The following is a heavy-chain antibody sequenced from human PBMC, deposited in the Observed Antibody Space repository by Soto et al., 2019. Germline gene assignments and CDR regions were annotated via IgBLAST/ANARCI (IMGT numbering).Heavy chain of an antibody. V-gene: IGHV4-31*11. CDR1: GGSISNGGYY. D-gene: IGHD3-16*01. Sequence: QLQLQESGPGLVKPSQTLSVTCAVSGGSISNGGYYWSWIRQHPGKGLEWIGSIYFSGSTYYNPSLKSRVTISVATPKNQSSLKLSSVTAADTAVYYCARNSHSQQPNHRWGGGYMDVWAKGTTVTVSS. J-gene: IGHJ6*03. CDR2: IYFSGST. CDR3: ARNSHSQQPNHRWGGGYMDV.